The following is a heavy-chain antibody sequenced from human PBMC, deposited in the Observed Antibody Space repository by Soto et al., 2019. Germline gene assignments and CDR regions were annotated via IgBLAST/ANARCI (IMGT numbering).Heavy chain of an antibody. CDR2: IYYSGST. CDR1: GGSISSSSYY. J-gene: IGHJ4*02. D-gene: IGHD2-15*01. CDR3: ARGYCSGGSCYRY. V-gene: IGHV4-39*01. Sequence: ASETLSLTCTVSGGSISSSSYYWGWIRQPPGNGLEWIGSIYYSGSTYYNPSLKSRDTISVDPSKNKFSLKLSSVTVADTAVYYCARGYCSGGSCYRYWGQGSQVTVSS.